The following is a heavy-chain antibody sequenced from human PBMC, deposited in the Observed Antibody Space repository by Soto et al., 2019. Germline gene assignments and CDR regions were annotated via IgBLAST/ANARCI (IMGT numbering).Heavy chain of an antibody. CDR1: GDTFSSYA. D-gene: IGHD2-2*01. V-gene: IGHV1-69*01. CDR3: ARGVVPAANEESYFDY. J-gene: IGHJ4*02. Sequence: QVQLVQSGAEVKKPGSSVKVSCKASGDTFSSYAISWVRQAPGQGLEWMGGIIPIFGTANYAQKFQGRVTITADESTSTAYMDLSSLRSEDTAVYYWARGVVPAANEESYFDYWGQGTLVTVSS. CDR2: IIPIFGTA.